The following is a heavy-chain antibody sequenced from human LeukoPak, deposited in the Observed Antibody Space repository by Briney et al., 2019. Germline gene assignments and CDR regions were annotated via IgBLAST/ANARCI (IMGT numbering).Heavy chain of an antibody. Sequence: ASVKVSCKASGYTFTAYYIHWVRKAPEQGLEWMGWIYGNSGGTKYAQKFQGRVTMTRDTSISTAHMELSRLRSDDTAIYYCARALGLNDWQWLGYYWGQGTLVTVSS. CDR3: ARALGLNDWQWLGYY. D-gene: IGHD6-19*01. J-gene: IGHJ4*02. CDR1: GYTFTAYY. V-gene: IGHV1-2*02. CDR2: IYGNSGGT.